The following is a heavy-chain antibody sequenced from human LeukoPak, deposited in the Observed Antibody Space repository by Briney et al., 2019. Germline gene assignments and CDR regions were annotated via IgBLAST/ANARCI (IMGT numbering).Heavy chain of an antibody. J-gene: IGHJ3*02. CDR2: ISYDGSNK. Sequence: PGGSLRLSCAASGFTFSSYGMHWVRQAPGKGLEWVAVISYDGSNKYYADSVKGRFTISRDNSKNTLYLQMNSLRAEDTAVYYCAKGGDYYDSSGHTPPRDAFDIWGQGTMVTVSS. CDR1: GFTFSSYG. CDR3: AKGGDYYDSSGHTPPRDAFDI. V-gene: IGHV3-30*18. D-gene: IGHD3-22*01.